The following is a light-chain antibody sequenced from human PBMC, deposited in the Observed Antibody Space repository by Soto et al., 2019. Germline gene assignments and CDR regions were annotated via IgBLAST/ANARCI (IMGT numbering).Light chain of an antibody. V-gene: IGLV2-8*01. Sequence: QSALAQPPSASGSPRQSVTISCTGTSSDVGANNYVSWYQHHPGKAPKLIIYDVTERPSGVPDRFSGSKSGNTASLTVSGLQSEDEADYYCGSYAGSNSWVFGGGTKVTVL. J-gene: IGLJ3*02. CDR3: GSYAGSNSWV. CDR1: SSDVGANNY. CDR2: DVT.